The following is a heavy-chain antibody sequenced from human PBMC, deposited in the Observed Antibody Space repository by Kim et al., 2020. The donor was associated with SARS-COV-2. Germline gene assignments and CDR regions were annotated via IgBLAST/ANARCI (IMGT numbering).Heavy chain of an antibody. D-gene: IGHD2-21*02. J-gene: IGHJ4*02. V-gene: IGHV4-39*01. CDR3: ARLIVVVTATPNDD. Sequence: NPSLKRRVTISVDTSKNQFSLKLRSVTAADTAVYYCARLIVVVTATPNDDWGQGTLVTVSS.